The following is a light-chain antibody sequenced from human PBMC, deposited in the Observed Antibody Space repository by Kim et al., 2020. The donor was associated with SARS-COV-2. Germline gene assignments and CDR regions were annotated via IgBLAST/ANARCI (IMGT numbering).Light chain of an antibody. CDR3: QQYNSYPIT. CDR1: QDISNS. Sequence: ASVGDRVTISCRTGQDISNSLSWFQQKPGKAPTSLIYAASSLQSGVRSRITGSGSGTEFTLTISSLQPDDFATYYCQQYNSYPITFGQGTRLEIK. CDR2: AAS. V-gene: IGKV1-16*01. J-gene: IGKJ5*01.